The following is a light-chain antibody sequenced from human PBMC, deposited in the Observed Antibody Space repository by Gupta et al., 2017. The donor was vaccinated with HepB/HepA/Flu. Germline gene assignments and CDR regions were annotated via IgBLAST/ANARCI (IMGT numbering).Light chain of an antibody. V-gene: IGLV1-44*01. CDR1: SSNIGSNS. J-gene: IGLJ3*02. CDR3: AAWDDSLSKV. Sequence: QSVLTQPPSASGTPGQRVTISCSGGSSNIGSNSVNWYQQLPGTAPKLLIYGNNQRPSGVPDRFSGSKSGTSASLAISGLQAEDEADYYCAAWDDSLSKVFGGGTKLTVL. CDR2: GNN.